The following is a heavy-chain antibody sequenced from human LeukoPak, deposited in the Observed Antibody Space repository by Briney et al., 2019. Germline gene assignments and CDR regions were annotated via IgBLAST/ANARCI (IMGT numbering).Heavy chain of an antibody. Sequence: PSETLSLTCTVSGSSLSSDYWSWIRQPPGKGLEWIGYIYYSGSTNYNPSLKSRVTISVDTSKNQFSLNLSSVTAADTAVYYCARDRGYSGWFDPWGQGTLVTVSS. V-gene: IGHV4-59*01. CDR2: IYYSGST. J-gene: IGHJ5*02. D-gene: IGHD6-25*01. CDR1: GSSLSSDY. CDR3: ARDRGYSGWFDP.